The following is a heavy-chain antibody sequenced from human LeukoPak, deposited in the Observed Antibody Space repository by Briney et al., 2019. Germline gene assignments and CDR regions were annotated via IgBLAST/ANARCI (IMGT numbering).Heavy chain of an antibody. CDR1: GFTFDDYA. J-gene: IGHJ4*02. D-gene: IGHD1-26*01. V-gene: IGHV3-9*01. CDR3: AKADSGTYYGLGDYFDY. Sequence: GRSLRLSCAASGFTFDDYAMHWVRQAPGKGLEWVSGISWNSGSIGYADSVKGRFTISRDNAKNSLYLQMNSLRAEDTAVYYCAKADSGTYYGLGDYFDYWGQGTLVTVSS. CDR2: ISWNSGSI.